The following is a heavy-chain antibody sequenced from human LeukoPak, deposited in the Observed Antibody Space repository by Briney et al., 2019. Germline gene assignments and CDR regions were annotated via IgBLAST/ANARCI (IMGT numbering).Heavy chain of an antibody. J-gene: IGHJ4*02. CDR2: IYSGGST. CDR1: GFTVSSNY. D-gene: IGHD1-26*01. V-gene: IGHV3-53*01. CDR3: AKAVGATPDNYFDY. Sequence: GGSLRLSCAASGFTVSSNYMSWVRQAPGKGLEWVSVIYSGGSTYYADSVKGRFTISRDNSKNTLYLQMNSLRAEDTAVYYCAKAVGATPDNYFDYWGQGTLVTVSS.